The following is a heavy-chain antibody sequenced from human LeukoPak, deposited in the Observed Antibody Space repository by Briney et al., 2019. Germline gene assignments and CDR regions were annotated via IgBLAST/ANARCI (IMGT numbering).Heavy chain of an antibody. J-gene: IGHJ5*02. D-gene: IGHD3-22*01. CDR2: INHSGST. CDR1: GGSFSGYY. V-gene: IGHV4-34*01. Sequence: SETLSLTCAVYGGSFSGYYWSLIRQPPGKGLEWIGEINHSGSTNYNPSLKSRVTISVDTSKNQFSLKLSSVTAADTAVYYCARAYYYDSSGTHNNWFDPWGQGTLVTVSS. CDR3: ARAYYYDSSGTHNNWFDP.